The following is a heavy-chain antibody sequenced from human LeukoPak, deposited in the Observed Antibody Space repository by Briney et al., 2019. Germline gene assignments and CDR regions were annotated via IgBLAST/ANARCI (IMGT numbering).Heavy chain of an antibody. D-gene: IGHD2-21*02. Sequence: GGSLRLSCAASGFTFSSYWMHWVRQAPGKGLVWVSRINSDGSSTSYADSVKGRFTISRDNAKNTLYLQMNSLRAEDTAVYYCARVAYCGGDCYSKPTDYWGQGTLVTVSS. J-gene: IGHJ4*02. CDR2: INSDGSST. V-gene: IGHV3-74*01. CDR3: ARVAYCGGDCYSKPTDY. CDR1: GFTFSSYW.